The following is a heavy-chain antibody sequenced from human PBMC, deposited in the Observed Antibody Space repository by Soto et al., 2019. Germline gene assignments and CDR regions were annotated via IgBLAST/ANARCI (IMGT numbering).Heavy chain of an antibody. J-gene: IGHJ4*02. D-gene: IGHD3-9*01. V-gene: IGHV3-23*01. CDR1: GFPFSSYV. CDR3: ATSFRYFDN. CDR2: ISGGGSNT. Sequence: EVQLLESGGGLVQRGGSLRLSCAASGFPFSSYVMSWVRQAPGKGLEWVSGISGGGSNTFYADSVKGRFTISRDNSKNTVTLQMNNLTVDDTAVYYCATSFRYFDNWGQGTRVTVSS.